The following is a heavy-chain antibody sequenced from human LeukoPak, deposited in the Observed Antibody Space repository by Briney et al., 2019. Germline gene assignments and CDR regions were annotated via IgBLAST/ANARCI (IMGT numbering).Heavy chain of an antibody. Sequence: PGGSLRLSCAASGFTFSSYPMHWVRQAPGKGLEWVSVISYDGSNKYYADSVKGRFTIPRDNSKNMFYVQINSLRPEDTAVYYCARGFPYDDPTEGYYYLMDVWGQGTTVTVSS. CDR2: ISYDGSNK. D-gene: IGHD4-17*01. CDR1: GFTFSSYP. J-gene: IGHJ6*02. CDR3: ARGFPYDDPTEGYYYLMDV. V-gene: IGHV3-30-3*01.